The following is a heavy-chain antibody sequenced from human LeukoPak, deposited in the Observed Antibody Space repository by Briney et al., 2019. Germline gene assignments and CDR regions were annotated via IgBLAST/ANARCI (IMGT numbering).Heavy chain of an antibody. Sequence: GESLKISCKGSGYSFTSYWIGWVRQMPGKGLEWLGIIYPGDSDTRYSPSFQGQVTISADKSISTAYLQWSSLKASDTAMYYCARLIAVAGTAGKWFDPWGQGTLVTVSS. D-gene: IGHD6-19*01. CDR1: GYSFTSYW. V-gene: IGHV5-51*01. J-gene: IGHJ5*02. CDR2: IYPGDSDT. CDR3: ARLIAVAGTAGKWFDP.